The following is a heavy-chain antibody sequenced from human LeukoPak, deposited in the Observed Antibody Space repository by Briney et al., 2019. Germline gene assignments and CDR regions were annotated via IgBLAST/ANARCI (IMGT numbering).Heavy chain of an antibody. CDR2: ISSSSSHI. J-gene: IGHJ1*01. V-gene: IGHV3-21*06. Sequence: GGSLRLSCAASGFTFRTYSMNWVRQAPGKGLEWVSSISSSSSHIYYADSVKGRFTISRDDAKNSLYLQMNSLRVEDTAVYYCARVSTGVYCSGGTCYSDAEYFQHWGQGTLVTVSS. CDR1: GFTFRTYS. D-gene: IGHD2-15*01. CDR3: ARVSTGVYCSGGTCYSDAEYFQH.